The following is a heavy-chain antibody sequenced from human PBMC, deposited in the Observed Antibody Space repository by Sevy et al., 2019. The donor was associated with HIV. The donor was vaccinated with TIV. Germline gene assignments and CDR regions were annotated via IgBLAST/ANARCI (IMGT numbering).Heavy chain of an antibody. D-gene: IGHD3-22*01. J-gene: IGHJ5*02. Sequence: ASVKVSCKASGYTFTSYDINWVRQATGQGLEWMGWMNPNTGSTGYAQKFQGRVTMTRDTSTSTAYMELRSLRSDDTAIYYCTRVMALNYYDTSVSMEYNWFDPWGQGTLVTVSS. V-gene: IGHV1-8*02. CDR1: GYTFTSYD. CDR3: TRVMALNYYDTSVSMEYNWFDP. CDR2: MNPNTGST.